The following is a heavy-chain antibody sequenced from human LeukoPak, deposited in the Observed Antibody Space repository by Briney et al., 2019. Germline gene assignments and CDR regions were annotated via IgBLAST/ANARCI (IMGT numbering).Heavy chain of an antibody. J-gene: IGHJ4*02. V-gene: IGHV3-30-3*01. CDR1: GFTFSGYA. Sequence: GGSLKLSCAASGFTFSGYAMHWVRQAPGKGLEWVAVISYDGSNKYYADSVKGRFTISRDNSKNTLYLQMNSLRAEDTAVYYCAREVEEQWLVLDYWGQGTLVTVSS. D-gene: IGHD6-19*01. CDR2: ISYDGSNK. CDR3: AREVEEQWLVLDY.